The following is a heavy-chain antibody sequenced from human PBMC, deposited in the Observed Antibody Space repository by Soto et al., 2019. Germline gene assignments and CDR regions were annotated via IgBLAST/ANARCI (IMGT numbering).Heavy chain of an antibody. CDR3: AGYCSSSVCPEDHYFALEV. CDR2: ISDRGRT. J-gene: IGHJ6*02. D-gene: IGHD2-2*01. V-gene: IGHV4-59*01. CDR1: VGSLYTYD. Sequence: SETLSLGCNVCVGSLYTYDWKWIRQSPGQGLEGIVYISDRGRTNYNPAVKRRVTLSIDTSKKQVSLKLISVSAADTARYFRAGYCSSSVCPEDHYFALEVGGQGTTVTVSS.